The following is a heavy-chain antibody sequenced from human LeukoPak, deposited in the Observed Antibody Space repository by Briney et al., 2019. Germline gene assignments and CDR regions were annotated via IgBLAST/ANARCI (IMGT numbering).Heavy chain of an antibody. D-gene: IGHD3-10*01. Sequence: SSETLSLTCTVSGGSINSHYWNWIRQPPGKGLEWIGYIYYTGSTSYNPSLKSRVTIIVDTSKNQFSLKLISVTATDTAVYYCARRVGFDYGMDVWGQGTTVSVSS. CDR2: IYYTGST. J-gene: IGHJ6*02. CDR1: GGSINSHY. V-gene: IGHV4-59*08. CDR3: ARRVGFDYGMDV.